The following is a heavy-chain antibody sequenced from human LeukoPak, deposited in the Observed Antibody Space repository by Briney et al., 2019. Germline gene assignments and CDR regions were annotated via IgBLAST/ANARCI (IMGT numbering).Heavy chain of an antibody. CDR1: GFTFSSYG. CDR2: IRYDGSNK. CDR3: ARVFPITMVRVVIITRQTYFDY. D-gene: IGHD3-10*01. J-gene: IGHJ4*02. Sequence: GGSLRLSCAASGFTFSSYGMHWVRQAPGKGLEWVAFIRYDGSNKYYADPVKGRFTISRDNSKNTLYLQMNSLRAEDTAVYYCARVFPITMVRVVIITRQTYFDYWGQGTLVTVSS. V-gene: IGHV3-30*02.